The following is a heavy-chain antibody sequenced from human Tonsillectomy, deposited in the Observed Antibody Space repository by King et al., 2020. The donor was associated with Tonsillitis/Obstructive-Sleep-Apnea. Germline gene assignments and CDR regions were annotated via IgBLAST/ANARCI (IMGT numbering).Heavy chain of an antibody. Sequence: QLVQSGGGLVQPGGSLRLSCAASGFTFSSYAMSWVRQAPGKGLEWVSAISGSGGSTYYADSVKGRFTISRDNSKNTLYLQMNSLRSEDTAVYYCAKGIVLKWLRLGWFDPWGQGTLVTVSS. CDR1: GFTFSSYA. CDR3: AKGIVLKWLRLGWFDP. D-gene: IGHD5-12*01. J-gene: IGHJ5*02. V-gene: IGHV3-23*04. CDR2: ISGSGGST.